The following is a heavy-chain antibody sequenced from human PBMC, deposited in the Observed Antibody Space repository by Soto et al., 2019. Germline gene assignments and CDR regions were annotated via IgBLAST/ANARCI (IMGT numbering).Heavy chain of an antibody. CDR2: ISGTTDNT. Sequence: GGSLRLSCAASGFTFSSNAMSWVRQAPGKGLEWVSAISGTTDNTYYADSVKGRFTISRDNSKNTLYLQMNSLRAEDTALYYCARSLRVVIIDFDSWGLGTLVTVSS. J-gene: IGHJ4*02. V-gene: IGHV3-23*01. D-gene: IGHD3-10*01. CDR3: ARSLRVVIIDFDS. CDR1: GFTFSSNA.